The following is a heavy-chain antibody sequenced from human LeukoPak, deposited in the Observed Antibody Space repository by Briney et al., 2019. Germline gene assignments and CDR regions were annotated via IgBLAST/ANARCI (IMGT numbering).Heavy chain of an antibody. Sequence: ASVKVSCKASGYTFTGYYMHWVRQAPGQGLEWMGWINPNSGGTNYAQKFQGRVTMTRDTSISTAYMELSRLRSDDTVVYYCARCNRIGLRGDAFDIWGQGTMVTVSS. D-gene: IGHD3/OR15-3a*01. J-gene: IGHJ3*02. CDR1: GYTFTGYY. CDR2: INPNSGGT. CDR3: ARCNRIGLRGDAFDI. V-gene: IGHV1-2*02.